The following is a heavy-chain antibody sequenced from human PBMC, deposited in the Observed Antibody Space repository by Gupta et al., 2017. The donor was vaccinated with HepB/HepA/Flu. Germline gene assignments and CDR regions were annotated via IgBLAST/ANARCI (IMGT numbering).Heavy chain of an antibody. CDR1: GYTLTELS. V-gene: IGHV1-24*01. Sequence: QVQLVQSGAEVKKPGASVKVSCKVSGYTLTELSMHWVRQAPGKGLEWMGGFDPEDGETIYAQKFQGRVTMTEDTSTDTAYMELSSLRSEDTAVYYCATSTRGQLGYCSSTSCYLLWGQGTLVTVSS. J-gene: IGHJ4*02. CDR2: FDPEDGET. CDR3: ATSTRGQLGYCSSTSCYLL. D-gene: IGHD2-2*01.